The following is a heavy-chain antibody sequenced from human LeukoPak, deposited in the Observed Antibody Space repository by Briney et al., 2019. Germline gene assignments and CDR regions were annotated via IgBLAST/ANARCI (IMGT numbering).Heavy chain of an antibody. CDR3: AKSPSGPTGYYYYGMDV. D-gene: IGHD6-19*01. CDR1: GFTFSSYA. J-gene: IGHJ6*02. CDR2: ISGSGGST. V-gene: IGHV3-23*01. Sequence: GGSLRLSCAASGFTFSSYAMSWVRQAPGKGLEWVSAISGSGGSTYYADSVKGRFTISRDNSKNTLYLQMNSLRAEDTAVYYCAKSPSGPTGYYYYGMDVWGQGTTVIVSS.